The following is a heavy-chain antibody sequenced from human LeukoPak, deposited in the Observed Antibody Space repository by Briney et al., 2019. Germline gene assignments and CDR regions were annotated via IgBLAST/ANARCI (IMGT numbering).Heavy chain of an antibody. V-gene: IGHV3-21*01. D-gene: IGHD1-14*01. J-gene: IGHJ4*02. Sequence: PGGSLRLSCAASGFTFRSYSMNWVRQAPGKGLEGVSSISSNSIYVFYADSMKGRFTISRDNAKNSLSLQMNSLRAEDTAVYYCARDQVDRIWSFDYWGQGTLVTVSS. CDR3: ARDQVDRIWSFDY. CDR1: GFTFRSYS. CDR2: ISSNSIYV.